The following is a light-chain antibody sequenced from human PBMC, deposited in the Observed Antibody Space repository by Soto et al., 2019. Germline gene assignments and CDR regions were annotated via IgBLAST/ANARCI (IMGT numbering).Light chain of an antibody. CDR3: LLSVCGARV. CDR2: DTN. J-gene: IGLJ3*02. CDR1: TGAVTSGHY. Sequence: QAVVTQEPSLTVSPGGTVTLTCGSSTGAVTSGHYPYWFQQKPGQAPRTLIYDTNNKHSWTPARFSGSLLGGKAALTLSGADLEEEGECCCLLSVCGARVFGGGAKLTVL. V-gene: IGLV7-46*01.